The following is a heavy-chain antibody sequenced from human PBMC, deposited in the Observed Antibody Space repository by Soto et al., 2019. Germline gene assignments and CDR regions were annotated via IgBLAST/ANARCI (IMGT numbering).Heavy chain of an antibody. J-gene: IGHJ6*02. CDR3: ARDLHSSSWSTDGMDV. Sequence: EVQLVESGGGLVQPGGSLRLSCAASGFTFSSYEMNWVRQAPGKGLEWVSYISSSGSTIYYTDSVKGRFTISRDNAKNSLYLQINSLRAEDTAVYYCARDLHSSSWSTDGMDVWGQGTTVTVSS. V-gene: IGHV3-48*03. CDR1: GFTFSSYE. CDR2: ISSSGSTI. D-gene: IGHD6-13*01.